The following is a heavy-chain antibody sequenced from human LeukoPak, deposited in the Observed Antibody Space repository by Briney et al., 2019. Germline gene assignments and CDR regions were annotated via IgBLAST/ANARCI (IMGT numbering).Heavy chain of an antibody. D-gene: IGHD6-6*01. Sequence: SETLSLTCTVSGGSITSYFWSWIRQPPGKGMEWIGYIYFYGSPNYNPSLKSRVTISVDTSKNLISLNLTSVTAADTAIYYCARSLGSSSFFDYWGQGTLVTVSS. CDR1: GGSITSYF. J-gene: IGHJ4*02. V-gene: IGHV4-59*12. CDR2: IYFYGSP. CDR3: ARSLGSSSFFDY.